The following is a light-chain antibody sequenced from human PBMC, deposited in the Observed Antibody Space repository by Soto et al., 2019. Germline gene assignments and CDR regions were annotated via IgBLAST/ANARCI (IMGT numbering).Light chain of an antibody. V-gene: IGLV1-47*01. J-gene: IGLJ1*01. CDR1: SSTVGSNH. CDR2: KNN. Sequence: QSVLTQPPSASGTPGQRVTISCSGYSSTVGSNHVYWYQKFPGMAPQLLISKNNQTPLGVPDRFSGSKSGPSASPAISGLRSEDEADYYCAAWDDNFSTYVFGSGTKVTVL. CDR3: AAWDDNFSTYV.